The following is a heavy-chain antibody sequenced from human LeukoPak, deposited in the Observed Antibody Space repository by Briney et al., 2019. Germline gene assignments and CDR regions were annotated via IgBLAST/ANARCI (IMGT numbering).Heavy chain of an antibody. J-gene: IGHJ4*02. D-gene: IGHD4-17*01. CDR2: INHSGST. CDR3: ARSASYDFDY. V-gene: IGHV4-34*01. CDR1: GGSFSGYY. Sequence: SETLSLTCAVYGGSFSGYYWSWIRQPPGKGLEWIGEINHSGSTNYNPSLKSRVTISVDTSKNQFSLKLSSVTAADTAVYYCARSASYDFDYWGQGTLVTVSS.